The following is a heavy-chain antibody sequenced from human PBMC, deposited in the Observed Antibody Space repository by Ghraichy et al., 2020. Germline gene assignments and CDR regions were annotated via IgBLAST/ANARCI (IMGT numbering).Heavy chain of an antibody. CDR2: IYSGGST. Sequence: SQTLSLTCNVYGGSLIGYYWNWIRQPAGKGLEWIGQIYSGGSTSYNPALKTRVTMSVDTSKKQISLSLSSVTAADTAVYFCARETRGYFSGRQYNWFDPWGPGTQVTVSS. V-gene: IGHV4-4*07. CDR1: GGSLIGYY. D-gene: IGHD3-3*01. J-gene: IGHJ5*02. CDR3: ARETRGYFSGRQYNWFDP.